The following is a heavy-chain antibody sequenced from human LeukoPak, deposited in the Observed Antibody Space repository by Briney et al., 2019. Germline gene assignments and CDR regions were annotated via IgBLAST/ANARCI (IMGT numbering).Heavy chain of an antibody. Sequence: ASVKVSCKASGYTFTSCGISWVRQAPGQGLEWMGWISAYNSNTNYAQKLQGRVTMTTDTSTSTAYMELRSLRSDDTAVYYCARDAEIVVVVAATDGWFDPWAQGTLVTVSS. V-gene: IGHV1-18*04. J-gene: IGHJ5*02. CDR2: ISAYNSNT. CDR1: GYTFTSCG. D-gene: IGHD2-15*01. CDR3: ARDAEIVVVVAATDGWFDP.